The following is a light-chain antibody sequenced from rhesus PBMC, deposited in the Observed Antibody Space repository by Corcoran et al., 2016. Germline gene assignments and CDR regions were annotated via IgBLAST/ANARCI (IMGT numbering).Light chain of an antibody. CDR1: GTQNNY. CDR2: ISS. CDR3: QHAYGSPLA. V-gene: IGKV1-74*01. J-gene: IGKJ4*01. Sequence: DIQMTQSPSSLSASVGDTVTITCRAVGTQNNYLNWYQQKPGQAPDLLIDISSTLQTGVPSRFSGSGSGSIYSLTISSLQPEDVGTYYCQHAYGSPLAFGGGTKV.